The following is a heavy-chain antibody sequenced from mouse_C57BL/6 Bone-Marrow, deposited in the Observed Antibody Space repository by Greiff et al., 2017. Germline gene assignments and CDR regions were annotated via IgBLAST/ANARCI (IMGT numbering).Heavy chain of an antibody. CDR2: INPNNGGT. V-gene: IGHV1-22*01. J-gene: IGHJ3*01. CDR1: GYTFTDYN. CDR3: ASRRGPWFAY. Sequence: EVKLMESGPELVKPGASVKMSCKASGYTFTDYNMHWVKQSHGKSLEWIGYINPNNGGTSYNQKFKGKATLTVNKSSSTAYMELRSLTSEDSAVYYCASRRGPWFAYWGQGTLVTVSA.